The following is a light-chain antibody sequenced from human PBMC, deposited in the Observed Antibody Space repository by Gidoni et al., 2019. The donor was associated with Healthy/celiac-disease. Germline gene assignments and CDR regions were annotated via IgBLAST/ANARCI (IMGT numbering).Light chain of an antibody. CDR3: QQLNSYPLT. CDR2: AAS. Sequence: DIQLTQSPSFLSASVGDRVTITCWASQGISNYFAWYQQKPGKAPKLLIYAASTLQSGVPSRFSGSGSGTEFTLTISSLQPEDFAIYYCQQLNSYPLTFXCXTKVEIK. J-gene: IGKJ4*01. CDR1: QGISNY. V-gene: IGKV1-9*01.